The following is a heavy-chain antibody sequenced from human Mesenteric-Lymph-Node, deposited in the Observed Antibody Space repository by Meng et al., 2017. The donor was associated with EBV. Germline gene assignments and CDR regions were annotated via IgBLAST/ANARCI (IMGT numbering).Heavy chain of an antibody. Sequence: QVQLAQSGTDGKKPGASVKVSCKASGYTFTGYYIHWVRQAPGQGLEWMGRINPNSGGTNYALNFQGRVTMTSDTSISTAYMELSWLRSDDTAFYYCAREMVGVPNWFAPWGQGTLVTVSS. D-gene: IGHD1-26*01. CDR1: GYTFTGYY. J-gene: IGHJ5*02. CDR2: INPNSGGT. CDR3: AREMVGVPNWFAP. V-gene: IGHV1-2*06.